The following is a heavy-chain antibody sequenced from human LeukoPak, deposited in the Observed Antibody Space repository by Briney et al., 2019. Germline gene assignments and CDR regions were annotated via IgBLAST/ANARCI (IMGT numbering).Heavy chain of an antibody. CDR1: GFTFSNAW. J-gene: IGHJ4*02. CDR3: TTDVDTIFGVAERDY. Sequence: PGGSLRLSCAASGFTFSNAWMSWVRQAPGKGLEWVGRIKSKTDGGTTDYAAPVKGRFTISRDDSKNTLYLQMNSLKTEDTAVYYCTTDVDTIFGVAERDYWGQGTLVTVSS. V-gene: IGHV3-15*01. CDR2: IKSKTDGGTT. D-gene: IGHD3-3*01.